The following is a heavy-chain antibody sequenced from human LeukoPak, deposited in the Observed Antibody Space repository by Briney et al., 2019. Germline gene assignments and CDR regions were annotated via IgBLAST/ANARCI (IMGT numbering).Heavy chain of an antibody. V-gene: IGHV4-34*01. D-gene: IGHD3-10*01. CDR1: GGSFSGYY. Sequence: SETLSLTCAVYGGSFSGYYWSWIRQPPGKGLEWIGEINHSGSTNYNPSLKSRATISVDTSKNQFSLKLSSVTAADTAVYYCATTTMVRGVTPYGMDVWGQGTTVTVSS. CDR2: INHSGST. CDR3: ATTTMVRGVTPYGMDV. J-gene: IGHJ6*02.